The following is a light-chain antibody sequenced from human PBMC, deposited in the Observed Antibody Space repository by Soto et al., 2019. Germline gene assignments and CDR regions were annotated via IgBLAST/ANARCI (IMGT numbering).Light chain of an antibody. Sequence: DIQMTQSPSTLSASVGDRVTITCRASQSINSWLAWYQQKPGKAPKLLIYKASSLESGVPSRFSGSGSRTEFTLTTSSLQPDDFATYYCQQYHSYETFGQGTKVDIK. J-gene: IGKJ1*01. V-gene: IGKV1-5*03. CDR3: QQYHSYET. CDR1: QSINSW. CDR2: KAS.